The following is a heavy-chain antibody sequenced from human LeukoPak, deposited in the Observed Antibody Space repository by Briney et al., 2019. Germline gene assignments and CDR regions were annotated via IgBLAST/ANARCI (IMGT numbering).Heavy chain of an antibody. CDR1: GFTFSSYA. D-gene: IGHD2-21*01. CDR3: AKERTGLIARVDY. J-gene: IGHJ4*02. Sequence: GGSLRLSCAASGFTFSSYAMSWVRQAPGKGLEWVSGISGSGVTTYYADSVKGRFTISRDNSKNTLYLQMNSLRDEDTAVYFCAKERTGLIARVDYWGQGTLVTVSS. V-gene: IGHV3-23*01. CDR2: ISGSGVTT.